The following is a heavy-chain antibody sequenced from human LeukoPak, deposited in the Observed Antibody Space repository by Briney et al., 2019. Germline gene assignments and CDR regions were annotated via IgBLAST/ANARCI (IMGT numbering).Heavy chain of an antibody. Sequence: KPSETLSLTCAVYGWSFSGYYWSWVRQPPGKGLEWIGEISHIGSTNYNPSLESRVTISVDTSKNQFSLRLSSVTAADTAVYYCARGRWEVRFDPWGQGTLVTVSS. CDR1: GWSFSGYY. J-gene: IGHJ5*02. CDR2: ISHIGST. CDR3: ARGRWEVRFDP. V-gene: IGHV4-34*01. D-gene: IGHD1-26*01.